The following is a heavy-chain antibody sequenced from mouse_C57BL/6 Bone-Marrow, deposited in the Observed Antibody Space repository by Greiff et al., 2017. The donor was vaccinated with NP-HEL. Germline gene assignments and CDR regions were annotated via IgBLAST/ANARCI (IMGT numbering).Heavy chain of an antibody. Sequence: QVTLKVSGPGILQPSQTLSLTCSFSGFSLSTFGMGVGWLRHPSGQGLEWLAHIWWDDDNYYHPALERRLTTSKDTSKNQVFLKSANVDTADTATYYCARIGSGYVDYGGQGTALTVSA. J-gene: IGHJ2*01. CDR3: ARIGSGYVDY. V-gene: IGHV8-8*01. D-gene: IGHD3-2*02. CDR1: GFSLSTFGMG. CDR2: IWWDDDN.